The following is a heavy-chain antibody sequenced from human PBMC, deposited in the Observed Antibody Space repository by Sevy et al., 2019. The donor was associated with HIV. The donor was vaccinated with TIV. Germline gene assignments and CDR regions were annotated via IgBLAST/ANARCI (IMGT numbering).Heavy chain of an antibody. Sequence: GGCLRLSCAASGFTFNFFSMHCVRQAPGKGLEWVATISFDGSNEHYADSVKGRFTISRDNSKNSLFLQMNSLRADDTAVYYCALERLSSSVAEYFHNWGQGTPVAVSS. D-gene: IGHD1-1*01. J-gene: IGHJ1*01. CDR3: ALERLSSSVAEYFHN. CDR2: ISFDGSNE. CDR1: GFTFNFFS. V-gene: IGHV3-30-3*01.